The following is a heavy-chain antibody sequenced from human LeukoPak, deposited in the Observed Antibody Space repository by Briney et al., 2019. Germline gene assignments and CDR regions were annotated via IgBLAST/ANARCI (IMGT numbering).Heavy chain of an antibody. CDR3: ARAFSFDHELFDY. J-gene: IGHJ4*02. V-gene: IGHV1-2*02. Sequence: SSVNVSCKTSGYTFINSYMHWVRQARGQGLDGMGWINPNSGATHYAPKFQGRVTMTRDTSLTTVYMDLTWLTSDDTAVYYCARAFSFDHELFDYWGQGTLVTVSS. CDR1: GYTFINSY. D-gene: IGHD3-9*01. CDR2: INPNSGAT.